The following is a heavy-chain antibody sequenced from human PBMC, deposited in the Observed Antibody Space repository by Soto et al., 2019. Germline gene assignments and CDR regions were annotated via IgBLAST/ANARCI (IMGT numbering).Heavy chain of an antibody. D-gene: IGHD2-2*01. Sequence: QVQLVQSGAEVKKPGSSVKVSCKASGGTFSSYAISWVRQAPGQGLEWMGGIIPIFGTANYAQKFQGRVTITADESTSTAYMGLSSLRSEDTAVYYCARGGGYCSSTSCPGIYYYYGMDVWGQGTTVTVSS. V-gene: IGHV1-69*01. CDR1: GGTFSSYA. CDR2: IIPIFGTA. J-gene: IGHJ6*02. CDR3: ARGGGYCSSTSCPGIYYYYGMDV.